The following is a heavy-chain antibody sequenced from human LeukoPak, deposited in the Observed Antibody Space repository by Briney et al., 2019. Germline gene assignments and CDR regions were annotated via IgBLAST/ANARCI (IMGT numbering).Heavy chain of an antibody. V-gene: IGHV3-7*01. D-gene: IGHD1-26*01. Sequence: PGGSLRLSCAASGFSLSGYWMSWVRQAPGKGLEWVANIKQDGSEKYYVDSVKGRFTISRDNAKNSLYLQMNSLRAEDTAVYYCARRADRTRTSEFDYWGQGTLVTVSS. CDR1: GFSLSGYW. CDR3: ARRADRTRTSEFDY. J-gene: IGHJ4*02. CDR2: IKQDGSEK.